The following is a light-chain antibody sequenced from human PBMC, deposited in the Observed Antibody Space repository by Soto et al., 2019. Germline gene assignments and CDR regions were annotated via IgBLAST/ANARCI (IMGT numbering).Light chain of an antibody. J-gene: IGLJ2*01. CDR1: IRDVGAYNL. CDR3: SSFTSNSTLR. CDR2: EVR. Sequence: QSVLTQPASVSGSPGQSITISCAGTIRDVGAYNLVSWYQQYPGRAPQLILYEVRNRPSGISFRFSGFKSGNTASLTISGRQAEDEADYYCSSFTSNSTLRFGGGTKLTVL. V-gene: IGLV2-14*01.